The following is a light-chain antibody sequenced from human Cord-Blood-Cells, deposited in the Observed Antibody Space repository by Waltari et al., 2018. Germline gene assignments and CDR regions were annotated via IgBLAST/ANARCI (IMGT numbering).Light chain of an antibody. CDR1: QSVSSSY. V-gene: IGKV3-20*01. CDR3: QQYGSSPRT. Sequence: EIVFTQSPGTLSLSPGERATLSCRASQSVSSSYLAWYQPKPGQAPRLLIYGASSRATGIPDRFSGSGSGTDFTLTISRLEPEDFAVYYCQQYGSSPRTFGQGTKVEIK. J-gene: IGKJ1*01. CDR2: GAS.